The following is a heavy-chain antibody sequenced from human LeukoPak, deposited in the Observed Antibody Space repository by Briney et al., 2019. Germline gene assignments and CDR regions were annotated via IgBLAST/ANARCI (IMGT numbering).Heavy chain of an antibody. CDR3: ARHPWMAMVRGVIITINWFDP. CDR2: IYYSGST. Sequence: SETLSLTCTVSGGSISSSSYYWGWIRQPPGKGLEWIGSIYYSGSTYYNPSLKSRVTISVDTSKNQFSLKLSSVTAADTAVYYCARHPWMAMVRGVIITINWFDPWGQGTLVTVSS. CDR1: GGSISSSSYY. V-gene: IGHV4-39*01. D-gene: IGHD3-10*01. J-gene: IGHJ5*02.